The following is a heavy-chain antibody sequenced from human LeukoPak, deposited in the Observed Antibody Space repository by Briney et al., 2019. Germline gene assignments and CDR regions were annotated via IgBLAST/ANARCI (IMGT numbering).Heavy chain of an antibody. CDR2: IIPIFGIA. D-gene: IGHD6-13*01. CDR1: GGTFSSYT. V-gene: IGHV1-69*02. J-gene: IGHJ4*02. CDR3: ANTPGIAAAGINY. Sequence: VASVKVSCKASGGTFSSYTISWVRQAPGQGLEWMGRIIPIFGIANYAQKFQGRVTVTADKSTSTAYMELSSLRSEDTAVYYCANTPGIAAAGINYWGQGTLVTVSS.